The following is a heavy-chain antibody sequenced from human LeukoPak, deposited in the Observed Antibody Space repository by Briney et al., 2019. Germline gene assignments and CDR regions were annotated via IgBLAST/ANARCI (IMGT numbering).Heavy chain of an antibody. D-gene: IGHD5-12*01. V-gene: IGHV1-69*02. CDR3: VRSGYYYDWLDP. CDR1: GGTFTDYS. CDR2: IIPTLDQS. Sequence: SVKVSCKAPGGTFTDYSISWVRQAPGQGLEWMGRIIPTLDQSNYAQKFRGRVTFTADKSTTTASMELSSLKSDDTAVYYCVRSGYYYDWLDPWGQGTLVTV. J-gene: IGHJ5*02.